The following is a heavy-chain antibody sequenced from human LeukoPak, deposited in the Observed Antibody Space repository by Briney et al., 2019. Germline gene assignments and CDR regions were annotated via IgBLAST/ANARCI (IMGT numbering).Heavy chain of an antibody. Sequence: SETLSLTCALSTVSGSSGNFWSWVRPPPGEGLEWIGEVHKSGRTNYNPSLKTRVTISIDASKNQLSLELTSVTAAGTAVYYCARELLGAPTPGAYWGQGTRVTVSS. D-gene: IGHD1-26*01. J-gene: IGHJ4*02. CDR3: ARELLGAPTPGAY. CDR2: VHKSGRT. V-gene: IGHV4-4*02. CDR1: TVSGSSGNF.